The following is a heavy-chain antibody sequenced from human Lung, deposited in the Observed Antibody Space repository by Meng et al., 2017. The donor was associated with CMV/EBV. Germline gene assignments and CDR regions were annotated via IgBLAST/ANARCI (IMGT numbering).Heavy chain of an antibody. V-gene: IGHV3-30*04. D-gene: IGHD3-22*01. CDR2: ISYDGDKK. CDR3: ARVYYDSTNYYFSFGY. CDR1: GYSFGNYA. J-gene: IGHJ4*02. Sequence: GGXXRLSCVGSGYSFGNYAMHWVRQAPGKGLEWVAVISYDGDKKFYTDSVKGRFTISRDNSKNTLILQMNSLRTEETAVYYCARVYYDSTNYYFSFGYWGQGXLVTVSS.